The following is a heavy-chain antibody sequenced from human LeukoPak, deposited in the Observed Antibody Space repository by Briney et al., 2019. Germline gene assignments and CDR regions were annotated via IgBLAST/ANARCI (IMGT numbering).Heavy chain of an antibody. J-gene: IGHJ4*02. D-gene: IGHD3-10*01. CDR3: ASEHYYGSGSYYSY. CDR2: IYTSGST. CDR1: GGSISSYY. Sequence: SETLSLTCTVSGGSISSYYWSWIRQPAGKGLEWIGRIYTSGSTNYNPSLKSRVTMSVDTSKNQFSLKLSSVTAADKAVYYCASEHYYGSGSYYSYWGQGTLVTVSS. V-gene: IGHV4-4*07.